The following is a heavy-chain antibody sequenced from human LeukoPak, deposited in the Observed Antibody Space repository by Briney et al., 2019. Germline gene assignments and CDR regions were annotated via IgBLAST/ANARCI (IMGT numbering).Heavy chain of an antibody. Sequence: GGSLRLSCAASGFTFYDYGMHWVRQAPGKGLEGVSGINWNSVSIDYADSVKGRFTISRDNAENFLYLQMHSLRPEDTALYYCAKGDSYGYRFFDYWGQGTPVTVSS. CDR3: AKGDSYGYRFFDY. D-gene: IGHD5-18*01. CDR2: INWNSVSI. CDR1: GFTFYDYG. V-gene: IGHV3-9*01. J-gene: IGHJ4*02.